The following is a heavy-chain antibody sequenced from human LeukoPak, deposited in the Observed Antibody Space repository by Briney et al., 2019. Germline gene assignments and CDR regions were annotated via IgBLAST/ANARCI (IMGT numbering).Heavy chain of an antibody. CDR1: GFTFSSYG. V-gene: IGHV3-30*03. J-gene: IGHJ4*02. Sequence: GGSLRLSCAASGFTFSSYGMHWVRQAPGKGLEWVAVISYDGSNKYYADSVKGRFTISRDNSKNTLYLQMNSLRAEGTAVYYCAREPSYYFDYWGQGTLVTVSS. CDR3: AREPSYYFDY. CDR2: ISYDGSNK.